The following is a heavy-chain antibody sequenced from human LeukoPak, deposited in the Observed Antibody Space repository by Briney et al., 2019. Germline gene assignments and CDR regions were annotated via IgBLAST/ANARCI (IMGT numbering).Heavy chain of an antibody. D-gene: IGHD2-2*01. Sequence: GGTLRLSCAASGFTYSSYWMSWVRQAPGKGLEWVANIKQDGSEKYYVDSVKGRFTISRHNAKNSLHLPMNSLRAEDTAVYSCARDPTCSSTSCYWSGWYFDLWGRGTLVTVSS. V-gene: IGHV3-7*03. J-gene: IGHJ2*01. CDR2: IKQDGSEK. CDR1: GFTYSSYW. CDR3: ARDPTCSSTSCYWSGWYFDL.